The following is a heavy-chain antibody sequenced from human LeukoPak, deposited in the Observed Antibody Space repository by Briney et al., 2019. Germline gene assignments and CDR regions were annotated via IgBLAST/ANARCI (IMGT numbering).Heavy chain of an antibody. CDR3: ARGGIVAYLMGMDV. CDR1: GFTFSSYS. V-gene: IGHV3-21*01. Sequence: KSGGSLRLSCAASGFTFSSYSINWVRQAPGKGLEWVSSISSSSSYIYYADSVKGRFTISRDNAKNSLYLQMNSLRAEDTAVYYCARGGIVAYLMGMDVWGKGTTVTISS. CDR2: ISSSSSYI. J-gene: IGHJ6*04. D-gene: IGHD2-15*01.